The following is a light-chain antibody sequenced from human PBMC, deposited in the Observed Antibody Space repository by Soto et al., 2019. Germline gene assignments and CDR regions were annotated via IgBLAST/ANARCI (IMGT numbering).Light chain of an antibody. Sequence: DIQVTQSPPTLSASVGDRVTITCRASQTISTWMAWYQQKPGKDPKLLVYDASTLQSGVASRFSGSGSGTEFTLTISSLQPDDFATYYCQQYNSYWTFGQGTKVDI. CDR3: QQYNSYWT. CDR1: QTISTW. V-gene: IGKV1-5*01. J-gene: IGKJ1*01. CDR2: DAS.